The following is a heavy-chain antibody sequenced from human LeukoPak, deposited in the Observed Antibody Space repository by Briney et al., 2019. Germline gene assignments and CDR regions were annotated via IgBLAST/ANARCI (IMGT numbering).Heavy chain of an antibody. CDR3: AKDSCSGGSCYQIYYYYYYTDV. Sequence: GGSLRLSCAASEFTFSNYGMHWVRQAPGKGLEWVAFIRYDGNDKYYAESVKGRFTISRDNSKNTLYLQMNSLRVEDTALYYCAKDSCSGGSCYQIYYYYYYTDVWGKGTTVTISS. CDR1: EFTFSNYG. J-gene: IGHJ6*03. V-gene: IGHV3-30*02. CDR2: IRYDGNDK. D-gene: IGHD2-15*01.